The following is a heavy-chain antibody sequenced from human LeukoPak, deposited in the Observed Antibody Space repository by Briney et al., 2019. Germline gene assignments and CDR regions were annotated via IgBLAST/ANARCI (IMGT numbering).Heavy chain of an antibody. CDR2: ISGSGGNT. Sequence: GGSLRLSCAASGFTFSSYAMSWVRQAPGKGLEWVSGISGSGGNTYYADSVKGRFTISRDNSKNTLYLQMNSLRAEDTAVYYCARPLHYYGSGSSLNYWGQGTPVTVSS. D-gene: IGHD3-10*01. CDR1: GFTFSSYA. V-gene: IGHV3-23*01. CDR3: ARPLHYYGSGSSLNY. J-gene: IGHJ4*02.